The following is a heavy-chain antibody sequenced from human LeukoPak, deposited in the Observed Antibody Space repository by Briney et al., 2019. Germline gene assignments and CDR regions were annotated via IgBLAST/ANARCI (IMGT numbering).Heavy chain of an antibody. Sequence: GGSLRLSCAVSGFAFTNYWMSWVRQAPGKGPEWVAKINQGGSKKDYVDSVKGRFTISRDNAKSSVFLQMDNLRVEDADVYFSAIEYFGSGRHYYGLDVWGQGTTVIVSS. V-gene: IGHV3-7*01. J-gene: IGHJ6*02. D-gene: IGHD3-10*01. CDR2: INQGGSKK. CDR3: AIEYFGSGRHYYGLDV. CDR1: GFAFTNYW.